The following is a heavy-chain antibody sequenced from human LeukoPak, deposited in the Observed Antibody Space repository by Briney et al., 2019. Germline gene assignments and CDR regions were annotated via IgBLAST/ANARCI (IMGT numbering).Heavy chain of an antibody. D-gene: IGHD6-25*01. CDR2: INPSGGST. J-gene: IGHJ3*02. CDR3: AAAGATVFPHDAFDI. V-gene: IGHV1-46*01. Sequence: ASVKVSCKASGYTFTSYYMHWVRQAPGQGLEWMGIINPSGGSTSYAQKFQGRVTMTRDTSTSTVYMELSSLRSEDTAVYYCAAAGATVFPHDAFDIWGQGTMVTVSS. CDR1: GYTFTSYY.